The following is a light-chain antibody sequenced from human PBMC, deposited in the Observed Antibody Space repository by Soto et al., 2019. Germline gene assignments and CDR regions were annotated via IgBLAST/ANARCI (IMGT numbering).Light chain of an antibody. J-gene: IGKJ1*01. CDR2: DAS. CDR3: QQYGSSGT. Sequence: DTHITQSPSTLSASLVDTVTITCRASQSVSMWLAWFQQKPGRAPNFLIYDASTLESGVPSRFSGSGSGTDFTLTISRLETEDFAVYYCQQYGSSGTFGQGTKVDIK. V-gene: IGKV1-5*01. CDR1: QSVSMW.